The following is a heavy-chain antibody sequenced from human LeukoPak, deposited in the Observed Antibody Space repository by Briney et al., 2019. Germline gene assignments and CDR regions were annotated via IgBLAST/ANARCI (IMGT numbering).Heavy chain of an antibody. CDR1: GFTFNIYS. J-gene: IGHJ5*01. CDR3: AKDRPNYHESNGHYYRLNGDS. V-gene: IGHV3-23*01. D-gene: IGHD3-22*01. Sequence: PGGSLRLSCVASGFTFNIYSMSRVPQAPGKGLKWASSITRSGDAPFYPDSVNAHFTISKDNPRSTLYMKMSRLRVEDTAVYYCAKDRPNYHESNGHYYRLNGDSWGQGTLVTVSS. CDR2: ITRSGDAP.